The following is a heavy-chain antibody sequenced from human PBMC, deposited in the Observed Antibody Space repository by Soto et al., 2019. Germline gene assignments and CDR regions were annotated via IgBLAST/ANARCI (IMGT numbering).Heavy chain of an antibody. Sequence: QVQLVQSGAEVKMPGSSVKVPCKASGGTFNSFSIDWVRQAPGQGLEWMGGIIPMSGRPNYAQRFQGRVTFSADKSTNTVYLEVSSLTNEDPAVYYCTRRGRQSANWFDPWGQGTLVTVSA. J-gene: IGHJ5*02. V-gene: IGHV1-69*06. CDR2: IIPMSGRP. CDR3: TRRGRQSANWFDP. CDR1: GGTFNSFS.